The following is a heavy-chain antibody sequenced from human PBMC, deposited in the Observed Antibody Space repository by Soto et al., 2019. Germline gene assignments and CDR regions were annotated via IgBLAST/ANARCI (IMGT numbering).Heavy chain of an antibody. Sequence: PSETLSLPNTVSGGSISSYYWSWIRQPPGKGLEWIGYIYYSGSTNYNPSLKSRVTISVDTSKNQFSLKLSSVTAADTAVYYCARFSSGWYVDYWGQGTLVTVSS. CDR3: ARFSSGWYVDY. CDR1: GGSISSYY. V-gene: IGHV4-59*01. J-gene: IGHJ4*02. CDR2: IYYSGST. D-gene: IGHD6-19*01.